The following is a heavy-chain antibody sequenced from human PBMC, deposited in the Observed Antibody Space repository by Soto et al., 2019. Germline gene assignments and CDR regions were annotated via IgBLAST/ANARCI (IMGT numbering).Heavy chain of an antibody. Sequence: GGSLRLSCAASGFTFSAYTMNWVRQAPGKGLEWISYIIGGGSSIHLADSVKGRFTVSRDDAKGSVYLQMNSLRDEDTAVYYCARDHNWAFDYWGQGALFTVYS. D-gene: IGHD1-20*01. CDR2: IIGGGSSI. V-gene: IGHV3-48*02. CDR3: ARDHNWAFDY. CDR1: GFTFSAYT. J-gene: IGHJ4*02.